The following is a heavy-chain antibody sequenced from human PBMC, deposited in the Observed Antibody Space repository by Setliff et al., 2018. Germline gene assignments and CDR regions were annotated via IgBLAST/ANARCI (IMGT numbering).Heavy chain of an antibody. Sequence: LSLSCAAPELIFSHTWMNWVRQAPGKGLEWVGRIKGQTDGGTTDYAAPVKGRFSISRDDSKNTVYLQMNSLKTEDTAVYYCAREGEAGNFDYWGQGTLVTVSS. J-gene: IGHJ4*02. CDR3: AREGEAGNFDY. CDR2: IKGQTDGGTT. D-gene: IGHD6-19*01. V-gene: IGHV3-15*01. CDR1: ELIFSHTW.